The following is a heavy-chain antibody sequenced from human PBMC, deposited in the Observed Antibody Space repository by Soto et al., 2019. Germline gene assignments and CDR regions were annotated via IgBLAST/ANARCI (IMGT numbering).Heavy chain of an antibody. J-gene: IGHJ4*02. CDR1: GGTFSSYA. V-gene: IGHV1-69*12. Sequence: QVQLVQSGAEVKKPGSSVKVSCKASGGTFSSYAISWVRQAPGQGLEWMGGIIPIFGTANYAQKFQGRVTITADESTSTXXMELSSLRSEDTAVYYCARAPPTYYYDSSGSNFDYWGQGTLVTVSS. CDR2: IIPIFGTA. D-gene: IGHD3-22*01. CDR3: ARAPPTYYYDSSGSNFDY.